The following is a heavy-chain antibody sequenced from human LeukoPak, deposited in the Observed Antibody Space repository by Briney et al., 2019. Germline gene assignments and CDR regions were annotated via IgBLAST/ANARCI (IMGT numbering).Heavy chain of an antibody. J-gene: IGHJ4*02. V-gene: IGHV3-74*01. D-gene: IGHD3-22*01. CDR1: GFTFDDYA. Sequence: GGSLRLSCAASGFTFDDYAMHWVRQAPGKGPVWVARINTDGGSLNYADSVKGRFTISRDNAKNTLYLQMNSLGAEDTAVYYCARRINYYDSSGYYYVRYFDSWGQGTLVAVSS. CDR2: INTDGGSL. CDR3: ARRINYYDSSGYYYVRYFDS.